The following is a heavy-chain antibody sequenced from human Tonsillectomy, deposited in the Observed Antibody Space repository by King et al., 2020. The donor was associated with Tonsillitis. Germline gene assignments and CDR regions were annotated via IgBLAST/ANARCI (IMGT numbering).Heavy chain of an antibody. D-gene: IGHD3-10*01. J-gene: IGHJ4*02. CDR1: GYIFTSYW. CDR3: ARTFGSGRIEYYFDY. CDR2: IYPGDSDT. V-gene: IGHV5-51*01. Sequence: VQLVESGAEVKKPGESLKISCKGSGYIFTSYWIGWVRQIPGKGLEWMGIIYPGDSDTKYSPSFQGQVTISADKSINTAYLQWRSLKASDTAMYYCARTFGSGRIEYYFDYWGQGTLVTVSS.